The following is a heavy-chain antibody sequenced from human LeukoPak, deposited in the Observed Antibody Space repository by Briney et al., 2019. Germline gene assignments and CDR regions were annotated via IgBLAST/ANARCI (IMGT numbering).Heavy chain of an antibody. CDR3: ARVFRDFWSGSLDGAFDI. J-gene: IGHJ3*02. CDR1: GFTFSSYS. CDR2: ISSSSSYI. D-gene: IGHD3-3*01. V-gene: IGHV3-21*01. Sequence: PGGSLRLSCAASGFTFSSYSMNWVRQAPGKGLEWVSSISSSSSYIYYADSVKGRFTISRDNAKNSLYLQMNSLRAEDTAVYYCARVFRDFWSGSLDGAFDIWGQGTMVTVSS.